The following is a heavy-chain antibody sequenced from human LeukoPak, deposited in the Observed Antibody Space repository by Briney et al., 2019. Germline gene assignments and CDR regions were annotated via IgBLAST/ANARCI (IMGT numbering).Heavy chain of an antibody. Sequence: ASVNVSCKASGYTFTSYDFNWVRQATGQRPEWMGWMTPNSGDTGYAQKFQDRVTMTRNTSISTAYMELSSLRSDDTAVYYCARGPPNWGYDYWGPGTLVTVSS. CDR3: ARGPPNWGYDY. CDR2: MTPNSGDT. J-gene: IGHJ4*02. V-gene: IGHV1-8*01. CDR1: GYTFTSYD. D-gene: IGHD7-27*01.